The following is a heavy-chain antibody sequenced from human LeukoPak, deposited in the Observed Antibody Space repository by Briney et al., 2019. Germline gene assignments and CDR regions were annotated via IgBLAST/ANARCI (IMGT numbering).Heavy chain of an antibody. CDR2: IKQDGSEK. D-gene: IGHD2-8*01. Sequence: GGSLRLSCGASGFTFSSYWMSWVRQAPGKGLEWVANIKQDGSEKYYVDSVKGRFTISRDNTENLLYLQMNSLRAEDTAVYYCARDRDCTNGVCYMAGLDYWGQGTLVTVSS. V-gene: IGHV3-7*03. CDR3: ARDRDCTNGVCYMAGLDY. CDR1: GFTFSSYW. J-gene: IGHJ4*02.